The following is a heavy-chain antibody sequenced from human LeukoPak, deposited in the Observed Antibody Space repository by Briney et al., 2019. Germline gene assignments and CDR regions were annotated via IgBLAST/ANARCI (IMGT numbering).Heavy chain of an antibody. CDR1: GFAFNTYW. CDR2: IKSDGSTT. D-gene: IGHD6-13*01. Sequence: GGSLRLPCAASGFAFNTYWMHWVRQAPGKGLVWVSHIKSDGSTTTYADSVKGRFTISRDNAKNTLYLQMNSLRAEDTAVYYCARDRGYSFDYWGQGTLVTVSS. V-gene: IGHV3-74*01. CDR3: ARDRGYSFDY. J-gene: IGHJ4*02.